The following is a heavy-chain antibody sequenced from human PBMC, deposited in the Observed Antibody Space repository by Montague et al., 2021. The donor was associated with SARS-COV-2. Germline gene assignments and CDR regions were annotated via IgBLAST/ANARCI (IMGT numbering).Heavy chain of an antibody. V-gene: IGHV4-59*13. D-gene: IGHD5-18*01. CDR3: ARGPVDSFGPFMDV. CDR1: GGSIASYY. J-gene: IGHJ6*02. CDR2: INYSGST. Sequence: SETLSLTCSVSGGSIASYYWTWVRQPPRKGLEWIAHINYSGSTNNNYSPTSRVTISLDTSNYLYSLALRSATAADTATFYCARGPVDSFGPFMDVWGQGTPVTVSS.